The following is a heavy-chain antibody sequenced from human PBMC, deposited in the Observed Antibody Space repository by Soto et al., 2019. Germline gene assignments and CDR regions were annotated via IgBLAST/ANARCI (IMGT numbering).Heavy chain of an antibody. J-gene: IGHJ5*02. D-gene: IGHD6-13*01. CDR2: IYYSGST. Sequence: SETLSLTCTVSGGSISSGGYYWSWIRQHPGKGLEGIGYIYYSGSTYYNPSLKSRVTISVDTAKNQFSLKLSSVAAADTAVYYCARVTVAAAGTSGWFDPWGQGTLVTVSS. CDR3: ARVTVAAAGTSGWFDP. CDR1: GGSISSGGYY. V-gene: IGHV4-31*03.